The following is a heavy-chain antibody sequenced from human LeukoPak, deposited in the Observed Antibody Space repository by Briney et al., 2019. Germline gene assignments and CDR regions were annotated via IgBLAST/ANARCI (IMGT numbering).Heavy chain of an antibody. V-gene: IGHV1-8*01. CDR1: GYTLGSYG. CDR3: ARRVGSGWPVQH. CDR2: MNPNSGNT. D-gene: IGHD6-19*01. Sequence: ASVKVSCKASGYTLGSYGINWVRQATGQGLEWMGWMNPNSGNTGYAQKFQGRLNMTRNTSISTAYMELSSLRSEDTAVYYCARRVGSGWPVQHWGQGTLVTVSS. J-gene: IGHJ1*01.